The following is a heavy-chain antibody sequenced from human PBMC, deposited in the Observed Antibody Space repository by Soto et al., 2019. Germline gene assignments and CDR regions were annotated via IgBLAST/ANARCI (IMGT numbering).Heavy chain of an antibody. V-gene: IGHV3-48*01. J-gene: IGHJ3*02. CDR3: ARDLLLWFGELGAFDI. CDR1: GFTFSSYS. CDR2: ISSSSSTI. D-gene: IGHD3-10*01. Sequence: GGSLRLSCAASGFTFSSYSMNWVRQAPGKGLEWVSYISSSSSTIYYADSVKGRFTISRDNAKNSLYLQMNSLRAEDTAVYYCARDLLLWFGELGAFDIWGQGTMVTVSS.